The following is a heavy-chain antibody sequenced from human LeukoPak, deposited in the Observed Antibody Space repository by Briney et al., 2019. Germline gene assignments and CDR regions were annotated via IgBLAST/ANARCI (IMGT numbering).Heavy chain of an antibody. CDR2: FDPEDGET. J-gene: IGHJ4*02. CDR3: ATDSGTYFLF. V-gene: IGHV1-24*01. D-gene: IGHD1-26*01. Sequence: ASVRVSCKVSGYTLTQLSMHWVRQAPGNGLKWMGGFDPEDGETIYAQKFQGRVTMTEDTSTDTAYMELSSLRSDDTAVYYCATDSGTYFLFWGQGTLVTVSS. CDR1: GYTLTQLS.